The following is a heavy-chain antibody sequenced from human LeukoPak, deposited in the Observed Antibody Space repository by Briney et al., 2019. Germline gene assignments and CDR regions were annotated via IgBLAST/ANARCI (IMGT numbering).Heavy chain of an antibody. D-gene: IGHD3-9*01. CDR3: AKWGDYDVLTGYYVSDY. J-gene: IGHJ4*02. CDR2: ISYDGSNK. Sequence: GRSLRLSCAASGFTFSSHGMHWVRQAPGKGLEWVAVISYDGSNKYYADSVKGRFTISRDNSKNTLYLQINSLRAEDTAVYYCAKWGDYDVLTGYYVSDYWGQGTLVTVSS. V-gene: IGHV3-30*18. CDR1: GFTFSSHG.